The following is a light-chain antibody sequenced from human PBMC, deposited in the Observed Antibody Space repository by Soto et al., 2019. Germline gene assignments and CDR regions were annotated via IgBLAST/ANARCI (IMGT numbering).Light chain of an antibody. CDR3: WSYAGSSTSV. CDR2: EVA. J-gene: IGLJ3*02. Sequence: QSALTQPASVSGSPGQSITISCTGTNSDVGAYPYVSWYQQHPGNAPKLLIYEVADRPSGVSDRFSGSKSGNTASLTISGLQAEDEADYYCWSYAGSSTSVFGGGTKLTVL. CDR1: NSDVGAYPY. V-gene: IGLV2-14*03.